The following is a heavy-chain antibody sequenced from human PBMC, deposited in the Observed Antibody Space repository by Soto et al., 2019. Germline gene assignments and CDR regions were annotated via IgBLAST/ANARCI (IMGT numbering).Heavy chain of an antibody. CDR3: ARDGDPGYSFWSGPLGGGRFDP. CDR2: IVPLFGTA. Sequence: QVQLVQSGAEVKEPGSSVNVSCKTSGATFGNTAVTWVRQAPGQGLEWIGGIVPLFGTANYAQKFRGRVTITADESTSTAYMELSSQRTDDTAVYYCARDGDPGYSFWSGPLGGGRFDPWGQGTLVTVSS. D-gene: IGHD3-3*01. J-gene: IGHJ5*02. CDR1: GATFGNTA. V-gene: IGHV1-69*12.